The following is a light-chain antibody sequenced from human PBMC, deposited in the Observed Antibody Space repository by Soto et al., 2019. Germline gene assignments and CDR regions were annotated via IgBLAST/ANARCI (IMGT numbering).Light chain of an antibody. CDR2: DVS. V-gene: IGLV2-8*01. Sequence: QSVLTQPPSASGSPGQSVTISCTGTSSDVGGYNYVSWYQHHPDKAPKLMIYDVSKRPSGVPDRFSGSKSGNTASLTVSGLEAEYEAYYYCSSYAGSNNSVVFGGGTKLTVL. J-gene: IGLJ2*01. CDR1: SSDVGGYNY. CDR3: SSYAGSNNSVV.